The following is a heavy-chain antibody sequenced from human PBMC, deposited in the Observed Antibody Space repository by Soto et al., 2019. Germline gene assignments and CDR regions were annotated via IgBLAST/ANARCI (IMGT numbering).Heavy chain of an antibody. CDR2: ISYDGSNK. Sequence: QVQLVESGGGVVQPGRSLRLSCAASGFTFSSYGMHWVRQAPGKGLEWVAVISYDGSNKYYADSVKGRFTISRDNSKNTLYLQMNSLRAEDTAVYYCAKDSREVAARPFLAYYGMDVWGQGTTVTVSS. D-gene: IGHD6-6*01. CDR1: GFTFSSYG. J-gene: IGHJ6*02. V-gene: IGHV3-30*18. CDR3: AKDSREVAARPFLAYYGMDV.